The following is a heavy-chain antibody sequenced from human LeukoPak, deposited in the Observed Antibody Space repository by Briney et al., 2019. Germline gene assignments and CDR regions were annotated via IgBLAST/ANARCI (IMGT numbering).Heavy chain of an antibody. V-gene: IGHV3-23*01. CDR3: ATDRHYTMNI. CDR1: GFTFSTYV. J-gene: IGHJ6*02. D-gene: IGHD3-22*01. CDR2: ISGSGDGS. Sequence: GGSLRLSCAASGFTFSTYVMSWVRQAPGKGLEFVSRISGSGDGSYYADSVKGRFTISRDNSKNTLYLQMNSLRVDDTAVYYCATDRHYTMNIWGQGTTVTVSS.